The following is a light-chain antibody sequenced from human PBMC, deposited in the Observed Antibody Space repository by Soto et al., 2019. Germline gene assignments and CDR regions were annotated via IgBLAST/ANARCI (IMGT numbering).Light chain of an antibody. V-gene: IGLV1-44*01. CDR2: SNN. CDR1: SSNIGSNT. CDR3: AAWDDSLNAWV. Sequence: HSVLTQPPSASGTPGQRVTSSCSGSSSNIGSNTVNWYQQLPGTAPKLLIYSNNQRPSGVPDRFSGSKSGTSASLAISGLQSEDEADYYCAAWDDSLNAWVFGGGTQLTVX. J-gene: IGLJ3*02.